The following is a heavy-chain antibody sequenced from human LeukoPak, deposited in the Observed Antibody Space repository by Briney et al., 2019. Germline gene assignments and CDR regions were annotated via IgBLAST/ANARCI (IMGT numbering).Heavy chain of an antibody. CDR3: ARGTYLHRGSSSSWYDY. J-gene: IGHJ4*02. CDR2: INHSGST. CDR1: VGSFSGYH. Sequence: PSETLSLTCAVYVGSFSGYHWSWILQPPGKGLEWIGEINHSGSTNYNPSLKSRVSISVDTYKNQFSLTLSSVTAADTAVYYCARGTYLHRGSSSSWYDYWGQGSLVTVSS. D-gene: IGHD6-13*01. V-gene: IGHV4-34*01.